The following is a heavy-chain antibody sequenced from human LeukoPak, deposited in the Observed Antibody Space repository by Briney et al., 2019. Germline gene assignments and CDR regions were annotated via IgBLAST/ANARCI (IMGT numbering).Heavy chain of an antibody. J-gene: IGHJ1*01. CDR3: ARVGRINCSGGSCRGGFQH. V-gene: IGHV3-7*01. CDR1: GGSISSGDYY. D-gene: IGHD2-15*01. CDR2: IKQDGSEK. Sequence: PSETLSLTCTVSGGSISSGDYYWSWIRQAPGKGLEWVANIKQDGSEKYYVDSVKGRFTISRDNAKNSLYLQMNSLRAEDTAVYYCARVGRINCSGGSCRGGFQHWGQGTLVTVSS.